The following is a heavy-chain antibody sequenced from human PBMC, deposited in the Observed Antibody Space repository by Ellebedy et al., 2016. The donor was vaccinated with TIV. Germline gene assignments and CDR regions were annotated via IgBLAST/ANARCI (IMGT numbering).Heavy chain of an antibody. CDR3: ARGSGWYDPFDL. V-gene: IGHV4-31*03. D-gene: IGHD6-19*01. CDR2: IYYSGST. J-gene: IGHJ4*02. Sequence: MPSETLSLTCTVPGGSTSSGGNYWTWIRHHPGKGLEWIGFIYYSGSTNNNPSLRSRVTMSVDTSKNQFSLNLTSVTAADTAMYYCARGSGWYDPFDLWGQGTLVTVSS. CDR1: GGSTSSGGNY.